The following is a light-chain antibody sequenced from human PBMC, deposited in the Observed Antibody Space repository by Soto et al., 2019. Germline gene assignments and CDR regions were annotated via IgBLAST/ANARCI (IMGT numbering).Light chain of an antibody. CDR3: QQYRRSPPYT. Sequence: EIVLTQSPGTLSLSPGERATLSCRASQRVSSTYLAWYQQKPGQAPRLLIYGASSRATGIPDRFSGSGSGTDFTLTISRLEPEDFAVDYCQQYRRSPPYTFGQGTKLEIK. V-gene: IGKV3-20*01. J-gene: IGKJ2*01. CDR2: GAS. CDR1: QRVSSTY.